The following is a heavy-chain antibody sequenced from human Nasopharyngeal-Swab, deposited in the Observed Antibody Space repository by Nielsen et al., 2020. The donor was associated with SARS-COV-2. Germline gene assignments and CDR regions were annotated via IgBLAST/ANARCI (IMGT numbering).Heavy chain of an antibody. Sequence: GESLKISCAASGFTFSSYAMHWVRQAPGKGLEWVAVISYDGSNKYYADSVKGRFTISRDNSKNTLYLQMNSPRAEDTAVYYCAGDRSGWYLDYWGQGTLVTVSS. CDR3: AGDRSGWYLDY. V-gene: IGHV3-30*04. CDR2: ISYDGSNK. CDR1: GFTFSSYA. J-gene: IGHJ4*02. D-gene: IGHD6-19*01.